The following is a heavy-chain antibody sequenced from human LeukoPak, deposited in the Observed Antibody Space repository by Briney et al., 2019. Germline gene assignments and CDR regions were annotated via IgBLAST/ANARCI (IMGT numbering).Heavy chain of an antibody. CDR2: IIHSGGT. V-gene: IGHV4-34*12. J-gene: IGHJ4*02. Sequence: PGGSLRLSCAASGFTFSNAWMSWVRQAPGKGLEWIGEIIHSGGTNYSPSLKSRVTISTDTSKNQFSLRLSSVTAADTAVYYCARCPADWLDYWGQGTLVTVSS. CDR3: ARCPADWLDY. D-gene: IGHD3-9*01. CDR1: GFTFSNAW.